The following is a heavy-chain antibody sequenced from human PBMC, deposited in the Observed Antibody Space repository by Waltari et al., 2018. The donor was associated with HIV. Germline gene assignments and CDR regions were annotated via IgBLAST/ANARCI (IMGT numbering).Heavy chain of an antibody. CDR3: ARVSYYDSSGHRGGPLDDPNDY. V-gene: IGHV1-18*01. Sequence: QVQLVQSGAEVKKPGASVKVSCKASGYTFTSYGISWVRQAPGQGLEWMGWISAYNGNTNYAQKLQGRVTMTTDTSTSTAYMELRSLRSDDTAVYYCARVSYYDSSGHRGGPLDDPNDYWGQGTLVTVSS. CDR2: ISAYNGNT. D-gene: IGHD3-22*01. CDR1: GYTFTSYG. J-gene: IGHJ4*02.